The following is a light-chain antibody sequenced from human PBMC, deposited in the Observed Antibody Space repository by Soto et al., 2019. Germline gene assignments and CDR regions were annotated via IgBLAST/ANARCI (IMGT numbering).Light chain of an antibody. CDR3: QKYDSAPFT. CDR2: GAS. V-gene: IGKV1-27*01. J-gene: IGKJ3*01. Sequence: DLQMNRSPSSLSASVGDRVTITCRASQGIGTYLAWYRQKPGRVPTILIYGASTLQSGAPSRFSGSGSGTDFTLTISGLQPEDVATYYCQKYDSAPFTFGPGTKVDL. CDR1: QGIGTY.